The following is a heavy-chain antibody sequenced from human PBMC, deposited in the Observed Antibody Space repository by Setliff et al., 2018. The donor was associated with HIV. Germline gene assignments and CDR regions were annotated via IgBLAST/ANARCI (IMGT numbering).Heavy chain of an antibody. CDR2: ISGSGGST. D-gene: IGHD4-17*01. V-gene: IGHV3-23*01. CDR1: GFTFSSYA. J-gene: IGHJ5*02. CDR3: AKADRGYGRNWFDP. Sequence: GGSLRLSCAASGFTFSSYAMSWVRQAPGKGLECVSGISGSGGSTYYADSVKGRFTISRDNSKNTLYLQMNSLRAEDTAVYYCAKADRGYGRNWFDPWGQGTRVTVSS.